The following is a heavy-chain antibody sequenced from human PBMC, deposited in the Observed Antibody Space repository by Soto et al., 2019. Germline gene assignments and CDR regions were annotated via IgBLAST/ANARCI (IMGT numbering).Heavy chain of an antibody. CDR3: VKQLGYYYYGMDV. V-gene: IGHV3-30*18. CDR1: GFTFSSYG. J-gene: IGHJ6*02. D-gene: IGHD6-13*01. Sequence: GGSLRLSCAASGFTFSSYGMHWVRQAPGKGLEWVAVISYDGSNKYYADSVKGRFTISRDNSKNTLYLQMNSLRAEDTAVYYCVKQLGYYYYGMDVWGQGTTVTVSS. CDR2: ISYDGSNK.